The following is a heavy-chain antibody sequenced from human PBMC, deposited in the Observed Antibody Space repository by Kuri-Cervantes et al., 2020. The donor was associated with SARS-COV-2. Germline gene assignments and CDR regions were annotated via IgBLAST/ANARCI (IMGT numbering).Heavy chain of an antibody. CDR3: ARELGGGSV. J-gene: IGHJ4*02. D-gene: IGHD2-15*01. CDR2: ISSSSSYI. V-gene: IGHV3-21*01. CDR1: GFTFSSYS. Sequence: GESLKISCAASGFTFSSYSMNWVRQAPGKGLEWVSSISSSSSYIYYADSVKCRFTISRDNAKNSLYLQMNSLRAEDTAVYYCARELGGGSVWGQGTLVTVSS.